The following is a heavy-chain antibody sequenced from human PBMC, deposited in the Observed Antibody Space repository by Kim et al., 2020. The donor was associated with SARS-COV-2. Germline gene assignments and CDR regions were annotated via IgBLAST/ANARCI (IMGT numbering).Heavy chain of an antibody. J-gene: IGHJ6*02. CDR3: ARRGSSSSVLPLYYYYYGMDV. D-gene: IGHD6-6*01. Sequence: GESLKISCKGSGYSFTSYWISWVRQMPGKGLEWMGRIDPSDSYTNYSPSFQGHVTISADKSISTAYLQWSSLKASDTAMYYCARRGSSSSVLPLYYYYYGMDVWGQGTTVTVSS. V-gene: IGHV5-10-1*01. CDR2: IDPSDSYT. CDR1: GYSFTSYW.